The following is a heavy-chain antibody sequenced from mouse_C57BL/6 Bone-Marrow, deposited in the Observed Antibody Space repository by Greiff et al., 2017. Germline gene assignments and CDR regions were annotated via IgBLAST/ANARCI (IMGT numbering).Heavy chain of an antibody. J-gene: IGHJ3*01. CDR2: ISDGGSYT. Sequence: EVKLVESGGGLVKPGGSLKLSCAASGFTFSSYAMSWVRQTPEKRLEWVATISDGGSYTYYPDNVKGRFTISRDNAKNNLYLQMSHLKSEDTAMYYCAREDYGSSQFAYWGQGTLVPVSA. D-gene: IGHD1-1*01. CDR1: GFTFSSYA. V-gene: IGHV5-4*01. CDR3: AREDYGSSQFAY.